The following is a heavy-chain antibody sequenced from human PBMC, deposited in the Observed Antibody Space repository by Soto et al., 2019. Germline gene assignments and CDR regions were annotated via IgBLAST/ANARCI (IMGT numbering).Heavy chain of an antibody. CDR1: GFNFRNHW. CDR3: ARESGDWPLNWFDP. V-gene: IGHV3-74*01. D-gene: IGHD2-21*02. CDR2: ITSDGKSK. Sequence: GSLRLSCAASGFNFRNHWMHWVRQRPAEGLVWVSRITSDGKSKAYAESVKGRFAISRDNAKNTLYLQMNGLTAEDTAVYYCARESGDWPLNWFDPWGQGTMVTVSS. J-gene: IGHJ5*02.